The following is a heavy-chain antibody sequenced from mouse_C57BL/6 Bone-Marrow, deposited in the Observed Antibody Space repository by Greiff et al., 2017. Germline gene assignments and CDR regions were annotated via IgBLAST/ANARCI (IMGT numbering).Heavy chain of an antibody. CDR1: GYTFPSYW. CDR3: ARGTGTLYYFDY. CDR2: IYPSDSET. Sequence: QVQLQQPGAELVRPGSSVKLSCKASGYTFPSYWMDWVKQRPGQGLEWIGNIYPSDSETHYNQKFKDKATLTVDKSSSTAYMQLSSLTSEDSAVYYCARGTGTLYYFDYWGQGTTLTVSS. V-gene: IGHV1-61*01. J-gene: IGHJ2*01. D-gene: IGHD4-1*01.